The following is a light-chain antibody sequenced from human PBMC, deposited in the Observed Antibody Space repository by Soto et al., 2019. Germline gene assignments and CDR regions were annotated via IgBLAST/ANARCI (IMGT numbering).Light chain of an antibody. CDR3: QVWDSRGDHLVV. V-gene: IGLV3-21*04. CDR1: NIGSES. Sequence: SYELTQPPSVSVAPGKTARITCGGNNIGSESVHWYQHRPGQAPVLVINYDSDRPSGIPERFSGSNSGNTATLTIGRVEAGDGADYYCQVWDSRGDHLVVFGGGTKLPVL. J-gene: IGLJ2*01. CDR2: YDS.